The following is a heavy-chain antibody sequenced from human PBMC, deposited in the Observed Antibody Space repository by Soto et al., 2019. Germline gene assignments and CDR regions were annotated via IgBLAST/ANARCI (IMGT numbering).Heavy chain of an antibody. D-gene: IGHD1-1*01. CDR3: ARTADDSYWFDP. CDR1: GGSISSGDYY. Sequence: SETLSLTCTVSGGSISSGDYYWSWIRQPPGKGLEWIGYIYYSGSTYYNPSLRSRVTISVDTSKNQFSLKLSSVTAADTAVYYCARTADDSYWFDPWGQGTLVTVSS. CDR2: IYYSGST. V-gene: IGHV4-30-4*01. J-gene: IGHJ5*02.